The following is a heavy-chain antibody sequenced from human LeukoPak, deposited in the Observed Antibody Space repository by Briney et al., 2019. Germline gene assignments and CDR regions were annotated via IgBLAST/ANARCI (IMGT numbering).Heavy chain of an antibody. CDR3: VSFYETY. J-gene: IGHJ4*02. V-gene: IGHV3-74*01. CDR2: INSDGSWT. CDR1: GNYW. Sequence: GGSLRLSCAASGNYWMHWVRQAPGKGLVWVSNINSDGSWTSYADSVKGRFTISKDNAKNTVYLQMNNLRAEDTAVYYCVSFYETYWGRGTLVTVSS. D-gene: IGHD2-2*01.